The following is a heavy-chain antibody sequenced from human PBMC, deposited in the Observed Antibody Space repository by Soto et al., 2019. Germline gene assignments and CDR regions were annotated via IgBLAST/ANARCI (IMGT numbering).Heavy chain of an antibody. D-gene: IGHD7-27*01. J-gene: IGHJ6*02. V-gene: IGHV4-34*01. CDR2: IHPSGST. CDR1: GGSLNNYY. CDR3: ARGLDQYKLGNV. Sequence: QVQLQQWGAGLSKPSETLSLFCDVYGGSLNNYYWTWIRQSPGKGLEGIGEIHPSGSTDYDPSLRSRVTMSLDTSKNQFSLKLTSVTAADTAVYYCARGLDQYKLGNVWGPGTTVTVSS.